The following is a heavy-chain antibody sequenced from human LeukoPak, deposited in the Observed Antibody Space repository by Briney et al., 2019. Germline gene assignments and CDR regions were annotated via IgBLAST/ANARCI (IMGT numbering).Heavy chain of an antibody. CDR3: ARGRNYFDY. J-gene: IGHJ4*02. V-gene: IGHV3-23*01. Sequence: GGSLRLSCAASGFTFTGYAMSWVRQVPGKGLEWVSTISGYYGSTNYADSVRGRFTISRDNSNNTLYLQMNSLRAEDTAVYYCARGRNYFDYWGQGTLVTVSS. CDR2: ISGYYGST. D-gene: IGHD2-15*01. CDR1: GFTFTGYA.